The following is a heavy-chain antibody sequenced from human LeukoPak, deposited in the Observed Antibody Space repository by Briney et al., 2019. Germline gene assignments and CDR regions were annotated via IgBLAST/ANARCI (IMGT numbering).Heavy chain of an antibody. CDR1: GGSISSYY. CDR3: ARVATGTNWYGMDV. V-gene: IGHV4-4*07. D-gene: IGHD1-1*01. Sequence: SETLSLTCTVSGGSISSYYWSWIRQPAGKGLEWIGRIYTSGSTNYIPSLKSRVTMSVDTSKNQFSLKLSSVTAADTAVYYCARVATGTNWYGMDVWGQGTTVTVSS. CDR2: IYTSGST. J-gene: IGHJ6*02.